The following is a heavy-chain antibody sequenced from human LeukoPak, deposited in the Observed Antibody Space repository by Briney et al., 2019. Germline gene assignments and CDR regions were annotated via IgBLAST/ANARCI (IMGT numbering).Heavy chain of an antibody. J-gene: IGHJ4*02. V-gene: IGHV1-2*02. CDR3: ARDKGNSGCDY. CDR1: VYTFSGYY. Sequence: ASVTVSYMASVYTFSGYYMHWVGQAPGQGLEWMGWINPNSGDTNYAQKFQGRVTMTRDTSISTAYMELSRLASDDTAVFYCARDKGNSGCDYWGQGTLVSVSS. D-gene: IGHD6-19*01. CDR2: INPNSGDT.